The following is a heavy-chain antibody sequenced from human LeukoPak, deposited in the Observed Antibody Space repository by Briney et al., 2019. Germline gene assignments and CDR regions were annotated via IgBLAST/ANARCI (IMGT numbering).Heavy chain of an antibody. CDR3: AKGGPQFFDY. V-gene: IGHV3-74*01. J-gene: IGHJ4*02. CDR1: GFSFSGHW. Sequence: PGGSLRLSCIASGFSFSGHWMHWARQLPGKGLVWVSRISPTGSTTSYADSVKGRFTISRDNAKSSLYLQMNDLRAEDTAVYFCAKGGPQFFDYWGQGSLVTVSS. CDR2: ISPTGSTT. D-gene: IGHD5-24*01.